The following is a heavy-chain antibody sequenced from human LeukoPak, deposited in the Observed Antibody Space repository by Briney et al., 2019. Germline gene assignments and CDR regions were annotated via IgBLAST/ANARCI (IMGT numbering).Heavy chain of an antibody. CDR1: GGSISSGGYY. J-gene: IGHJ4*02. CDR3: ASEGSTGVDFDY. D-gene: IGHD7-27*01. CDR2: IYHSGST. V-gene: IGHV4-30-2*01. Sequence: SQTLSLTCTVSGGSISSGGYYWSWIRQPPGKGLEWIGYIYHSGSTYYNPPLKSRVTISVDRSKNQFSLKLSSVTAADTAVYYCASEGSTGVDFDYWGQGTLVTFSS.